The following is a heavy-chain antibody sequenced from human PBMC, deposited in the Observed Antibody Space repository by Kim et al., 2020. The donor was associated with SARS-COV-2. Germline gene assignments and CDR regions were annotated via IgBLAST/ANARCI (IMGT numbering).Heavy chain of an antibody. V-gene: IGHV3-23*01. CDR1: GFTFSSYG. CDR3: AKDSAATSFNWFDP. J-gene: IGHJ5*02. CDR2: ICGGGGST. Sequence: GGSLRLSCAASGFTFSSYGMDWVRQAPGKGLEWVSAICGGGGSTFYADSVKGRFTISRDNSKNTVYLQMNRLRVEDTAVYYCAKDSAATSFNWFDPWGQGTLGTASS. D-gene: IGHD6-13*01.